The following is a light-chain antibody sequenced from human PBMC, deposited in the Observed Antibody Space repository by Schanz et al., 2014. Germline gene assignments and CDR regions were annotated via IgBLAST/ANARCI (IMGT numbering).Light chain of an antibody. CDR2: EVT. Sequence: QSALTQPPSVSGSPGQSVTISCTGTGSDVGGYNRVSWFQQSPGAAPKLIIYEVTNRPSGVPDRFSGSKSGNTASLTISGLQAEDEGDYYCNSYTSRISYVFGSGTKVTVL. CDR3: NSYTSRISYV. CDR1: GSDVGGYNR. V-gene: IGLV2-18*02. J-gene: IGLJ1*01.